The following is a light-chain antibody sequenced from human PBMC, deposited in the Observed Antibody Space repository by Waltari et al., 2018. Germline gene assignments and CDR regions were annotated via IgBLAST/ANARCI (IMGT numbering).Light chain of an antibody. CDR1: QSISSNY. CDR3: QQYVESPPPLMYT. CDR2: GAF. J-gene: IGKJ2*01. V-gene: IGKV3-20*01. Sequence: EIVLTQSPGTLSLSPGERATLPCRASQSISSNYLAWYQQKSGQAPRLLIYGAFNRATGIPDRFSGSGSGTDFTLTISGLDPEDFAVYYCQQYVESPPPLMYTFGQGTKLEIK.